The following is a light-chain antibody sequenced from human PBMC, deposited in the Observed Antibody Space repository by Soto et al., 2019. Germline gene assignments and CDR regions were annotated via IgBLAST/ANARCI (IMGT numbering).Light chain of an antibody. J-gene: IGKJ1*01. CDR3: QQYNSYSGT. V-gene: IGKV1-5*01. CDR2: DAS. Sequence: DIQMTQSPSTLPASVGERVTITCRASQSISSWLAWYQQKPGKAPKLLIYDASSLESGVPSRFSGSGSGTEFTLTISSLQPDDFATYYCQQYNSYSGTFGQGTKVDIK. CDR1: QSISSW.